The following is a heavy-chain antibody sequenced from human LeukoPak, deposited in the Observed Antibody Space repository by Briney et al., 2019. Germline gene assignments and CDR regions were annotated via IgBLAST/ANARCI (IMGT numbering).Heavy chain of an antibody. J-gene: IGHJ4*02. CDR3: AKSIVATIFSGVDY. CDR2: ISGSGGST. CDR1: GFTFSSYA. D-gene: IGHD5-12*01. V-gene: IGHV3-23*01. Sequence: PGGSLRLSCAASGFTFSSYAMSWVRQAPGKGLEWVSAISGSGGSTYYADSVKGRFTSSRDNSKNTLYLQMNSLRAEDTAVHYCAKSIVATIFSGVDYWGQGTLVTVSS.